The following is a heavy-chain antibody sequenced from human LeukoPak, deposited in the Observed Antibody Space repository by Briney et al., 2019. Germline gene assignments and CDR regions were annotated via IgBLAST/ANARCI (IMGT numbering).Heavy chain of an antibody. J-gene: IGHJ5*02. D-gene: IGHD2-2*01. V-gene: IGHV1-69*13. CDR1: GYTFTSYD. CDR2: IIPIFGTA. CDR3: ARYCSSTSCYFEDTNWFDP. Sequence: ASVKVSCKASGYTFTSYDINWVRQATGQGLEWMGGIIPIFGTANYAQKFQGRVTITADESTSTAYMELSSLRSEDTAVYYCARYCSSTSCYFEDTNWFDPWGQGTLVTVSS.